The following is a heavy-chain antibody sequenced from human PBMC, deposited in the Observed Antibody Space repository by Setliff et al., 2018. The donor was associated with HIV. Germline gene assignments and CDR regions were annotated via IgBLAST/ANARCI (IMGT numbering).Heavy chain of an antibody. D-gene: IGHD3-3*01. Sequence: QPGGSLRLSCAASGFIFGNFGLHWVRQAPGEGLEWVTFIRYDGSEKFYADSVRGRFTISRDNSKNKLYLQMNSLRIEDTAIYYCVKGDNFWTGYSTYFEFDPWGQGTLVTVSS. CDR3: VKGDNFWTGYSTYFEFDP. J-gene: IGHJ5*02. V-gene: IGHV3-30*02. CDR1: GFIFGNFG. CDR2: IRYDGSEK.